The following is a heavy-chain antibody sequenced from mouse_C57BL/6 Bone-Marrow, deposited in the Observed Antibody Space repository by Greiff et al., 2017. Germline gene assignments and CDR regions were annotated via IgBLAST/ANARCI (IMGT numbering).Heavy chain of an antibody. D-gene: IGHD4-1*01. CDR1: GYTFTGYN. Sequence: EVQLQQSGPELVKPGASVKISCKASGYTFTGYNMDWVKQSHGKSLEWIGDINPNNGGTIYNQKFKGKATLTVDKSSSTAYMELRSLTSEDAAFYYWARLGPFAYWGKGTLVTVSA. CDR3: ARLGPFAY. V-gene: IGHV1-18*01. J-gene: IGHJ3*01. CDR2: INPNNGGT.